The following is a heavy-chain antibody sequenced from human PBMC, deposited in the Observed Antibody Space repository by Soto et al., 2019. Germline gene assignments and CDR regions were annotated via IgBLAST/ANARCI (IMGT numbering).Heavy chain of an antibody. J-gene: IGHJ5*02. CDR2: ISTYNGNT. D-gene: IGHD3-22*01. CDR3: ARAQPTPGSGYTFDP. Sequence: ASVKVSCKTSGYTFTSYGITCVRQAPGQGLEWMGWISTYNGNTNYAQKLQDRVTMTTDTSTSTAYMELWSLRSDDTAVYYCARAQPTPGSGYTFDPWGQGTLVTVSS. CDR1: GYTFTSYG. V-gene: IGHV1-18*01.